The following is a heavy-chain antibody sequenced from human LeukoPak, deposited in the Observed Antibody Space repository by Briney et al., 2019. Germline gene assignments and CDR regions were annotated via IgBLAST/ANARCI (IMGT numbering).Heavy chain of an antibody. CDR2: IIPIFGTA. CDR1: GGTFSSYA. CDR3: ARDPLTYYYDSSGYYYFDY. V-gene: IGHV1-69*05. J-gene: IGHJ4*02. D-gene: IGHD3-22*01. Sequence: ASVKVSCKASGGTFSSYAISWVRQAPGQGLEWMGRIIPIFGTANYAQKFQGRVTITTDESTSTAYMELSGLRSEDTAVYYCARDPLTYYYDSSGYYYFDYWGQGTLVTVSS.